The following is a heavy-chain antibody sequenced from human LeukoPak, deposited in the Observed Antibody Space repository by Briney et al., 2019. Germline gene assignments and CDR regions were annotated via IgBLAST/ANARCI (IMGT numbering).Heavy chain of an antibody. D-gene: IGHD2-21*01. CDR3: AKDFRIGYSAHFDY. Sequence: GGSLRLSCVGSGFTFRSHAMSWVRQAPEKGLEFVSGIYENGVTTYYADSVKGRFSISRDNSKNTLYLQMDSLRGEDTAVYYCAKDFRIGYSAHFDYWGQGALVTVSS. CDR1: GFTFRSHA. V-gene: IGHV3-23*01. J-gene: IGHJ4*02. CDR2: IYENGVTT.